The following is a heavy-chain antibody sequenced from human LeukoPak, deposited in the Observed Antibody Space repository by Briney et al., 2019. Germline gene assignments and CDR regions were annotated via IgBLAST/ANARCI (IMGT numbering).Heavy chain of an antibody. D-gene: IGHD2-15*01. CDR3: ASSISCSGGSCYHDY. V-gene: IGHV4-39*01. J-gene: IGHJ4*02. Sequence: PSETLSLTCTVSGGSISSSSYYWGWIRQPPGKGLEWIGSIYYSGSTYYTPSLKSRVTISVYTSKNQSSLKLSSVTAADTAVYYCASSISCSGGSCYHDYWGQGTLVTVSS. CDR1: GGSISSSSYY. CDR2: IYYSGST.